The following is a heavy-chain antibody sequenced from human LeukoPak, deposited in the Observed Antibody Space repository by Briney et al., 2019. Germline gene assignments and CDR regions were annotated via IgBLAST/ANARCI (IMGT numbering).Heavy chain of an antibody. CDR3: AKDKPRSQIAVVGTFDY. CDR1: GFTFSSYA. D-gene: IGHD6-19*01. CDR2: ISGSGGST. J-gene: IGHJ4*02. Sequence: GGSLRLSCAASGFTFSSYAMSWVRQAPGKGLEWVSAISGSGGSTYYADPVKGRFTISRDNSKNTLYLQMNSLRAEDTAVYYCAKDKPRSQIAVVGTFDYWGQGTLVTVSS. V-gene: IGHV3-23*01.